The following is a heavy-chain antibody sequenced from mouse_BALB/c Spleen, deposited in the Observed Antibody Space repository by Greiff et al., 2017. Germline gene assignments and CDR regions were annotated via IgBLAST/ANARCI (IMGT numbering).Heavy chain of an antibody. J-gene: IGHJ2*01. CDR1: GYTFTDYW. D-gene: IGHD4-1*01. V-gene: IGHV1-69*02. CDR3: AREGRLGRGDY. Sequence: QVQLQQSGPELVKPGASVKISCKASGYTFTDYWMHWVKQRPGQGLEWIGAIDTSDSYTSYNQKFKGKATLTVDESSSTAYMQLSSLTSEDSAVYYCAREGRLGRGDYWGQGTTLTVSS. CDR2: IDTSDSYT.